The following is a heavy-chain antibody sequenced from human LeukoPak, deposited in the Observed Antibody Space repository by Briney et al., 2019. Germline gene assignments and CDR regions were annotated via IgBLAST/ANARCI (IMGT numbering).Heavy chain of an antibody. Sequence: GGSLRPSCAASGFTFSSYAMSWVRQAPGKGLEWVSAISGSGGSTYYADSVKGRFTISRDNSKNTLYLQMNSLRAEDTAVYYCAKGDEWELLSYWGQGTLVTVSS. CDR2: ISGSGGST. D-gene: IGHD1-26*01. CDR1: GFTFSSYA. V-gene: IGHV3-23*01. CDR3: AKGDEWELLSY. J-gene: IGHJ4*02.